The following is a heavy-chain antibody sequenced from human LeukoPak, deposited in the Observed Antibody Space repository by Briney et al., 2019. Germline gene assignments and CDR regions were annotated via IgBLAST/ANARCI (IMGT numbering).Heavy chain of an antibody. CDR1: GFTFSSAW. V-gene: IGHV3-15*01. Sequence: PGGSLRLSCAASGFTFSSAWMNWVRQAPGKGLEWVGRIKSKTDDGTTDYATPVKGRFTISRDDSKDTLYLQMNSLKSEDTAVYYCTAKAPYSGGRVPGFDGFEIWGQGTMVTVSS. CDR3: TAKAPYSGGRVPGFDGFEI. CDR2: IKSKTDDGTT. D-gene: IGHD1-26*01. J-gene: IGHJ3*02.